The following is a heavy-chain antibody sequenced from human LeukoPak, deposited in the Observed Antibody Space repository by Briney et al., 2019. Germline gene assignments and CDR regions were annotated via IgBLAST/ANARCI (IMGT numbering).Heavy chain of an antibody. CDR2: IYTSGST. CDR1: GGSISSYY. Sequence: SETLSLTCTVSGGSISSYYWSWIRHPPGKGLEWIGRIYTSGSTNYNPSLKRRVTISVDTSKNQFSLKLSSVTAADTAVYYCAGRTALGYCSGGSCYSDFDYWGQGTLVTVSS. V-gene: IGHV4-4*08. D-gene: IGHD2-15*01. CDR3: AGRTALGYCSGGSCYSDFDY. J-gene: IGHJ4*02.